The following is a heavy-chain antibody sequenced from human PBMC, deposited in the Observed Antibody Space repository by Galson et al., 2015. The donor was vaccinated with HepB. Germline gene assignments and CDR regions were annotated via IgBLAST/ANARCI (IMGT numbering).Heavy chain of an antibody. CDR1: GFTFSSYA. CDR3: AKDGHVAVAGMYY. CDR2: ISGSGGST. J-gene: IGHJ4*02. Sequence: SLRLSCAASGFTFSSYAMSGVRQAPGKGLEWVSPISGSGGSTYYADSVKGRFTISGDNSKNTLYLQMNSLRAEDTAVYYCAKDGHVAVAGMYYWGQGTLVTVSS. D-gene: IGHD6-19*01. V-gene: IGHV3-23*01.